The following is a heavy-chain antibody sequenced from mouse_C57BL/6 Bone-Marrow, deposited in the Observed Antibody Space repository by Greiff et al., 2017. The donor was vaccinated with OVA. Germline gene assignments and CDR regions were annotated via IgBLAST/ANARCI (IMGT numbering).Heavy chain of an antibody. V-gene: IGHV1-80*01. Sequence: QVQLQQSGAELVKPGASVKISCKASGYAFSSYWMNWVKQRPGKGLEWIGQIYPGDGDTNYTCKFTGKATLTADKSSSTAYMQLSSLTSEDSAVYFCARSVGYFPFAYWGQGTLVTVSA. J-gene: IGHJ3*01. D-gene: IGHD2-2*01. CDR3: ARSVGYFPFAY. CDR1: GYAFSSYW. CDR2: IYPGDGDT.